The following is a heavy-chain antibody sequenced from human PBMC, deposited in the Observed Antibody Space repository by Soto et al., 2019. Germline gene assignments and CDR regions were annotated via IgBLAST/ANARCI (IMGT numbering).Heavy chain of an antibody. CDR1: GYTFTSYG. CDR2: ISAYNGNT. V-gene: IGHV1-18*01. CDR3: ASSSHSSLIDRNAFDI. Sequence: ASVKVSCKASGYTFTSYGISWVRQAPGQGLEWMGWISAYNGNTNYAQKLQGRVTMTTDTSTSTAYMELRSLRSDDTAVYYCASSSHSSLIDRNAFDIWGQGTMVTVSS. D-gene: IGHD6-13*01. J-gene: IGHJ3*02.